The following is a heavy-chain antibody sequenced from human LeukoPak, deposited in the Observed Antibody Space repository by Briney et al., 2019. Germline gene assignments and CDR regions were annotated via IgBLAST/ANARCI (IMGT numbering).Heavy chain of an antibody. D-gene: IGHD3-10*01. CDR1: GFTFSSNG. CDR3: AKDVWFGELFYPADY. J-gene: IGHJ4*02. CDR2: ISGSGGST. Sequence: QSGGTLRLSCAASGFTFSSNGMSWVRQTPGKGLEWVSAISGSGGSTYYADSVKGRFTISRDNSKNTLYLQMNSLRAEDTAVYYCAKDVWFGELFYPADYWGQGTLVTVSS. V-gene: IGHV3-23*01.